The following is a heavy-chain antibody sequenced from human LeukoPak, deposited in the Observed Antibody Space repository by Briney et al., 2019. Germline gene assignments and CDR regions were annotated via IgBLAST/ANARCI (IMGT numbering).Heavy chain of an antibody. J-gene: IGHJ3*02. V-gene: IGHV3-20*04. CDR3: ARDHEDYYDNCGYYFGASDI. Sequence: GGSLRLSCAAFTSTFADYGISWVRQAPGKGLEWVSGINWNGGSTGYADSVKGRFTISRDNAKNSLYLQMNSLRAEDTTLYYCARDHEDYYDNCGYYFGASDIWGQGTMVTVSS. CDR1: TSTFADYG. D-gene: IGHD3-22*01. CDR2: INWNGGST.